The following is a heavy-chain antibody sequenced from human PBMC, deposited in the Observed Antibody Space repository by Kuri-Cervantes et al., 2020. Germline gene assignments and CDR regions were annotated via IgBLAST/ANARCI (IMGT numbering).Heavy chain of an antibody. CDR2: IYYSGST. J-gene: IGHJ4*02. CDR1: GGSISSYY. D-gene: IGHD3-22*01. V-gene: IGHV4-59*01. CDR3: ARGAFYDTSGYYPPYFDY. Sequence: SETLSLTCTVSGGSISSYYWSWIRQPPGKGLEWIGYIYYSGSTNYNPSLKSRVTISVDTSKNQFSLKLSSVTAADTAVYYCARGAFYDTSGYYPPYFDYWGQGTLVTVSS.